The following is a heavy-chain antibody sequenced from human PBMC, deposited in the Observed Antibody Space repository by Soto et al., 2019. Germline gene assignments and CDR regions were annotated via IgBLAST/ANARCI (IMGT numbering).Heavy chain of an antibody. D-gene: IGHD4-17*01. CDR2: MNPNSGNT. J-gene: IGHJ5*02. V-gene: IGHV1-8*01. CDR3: ARGIKNGDYSRWFDP. CDR1: RYTFTCYD. Sequence: ASVKVSCKASRYTFTCYDINWLRQATGQGFEYLGWMNPNSGNTGYVKKFQGRVTMTRDTSMSKAYMELSSLRSEETAVYYCARGIKNGDYSRWFDPWGPGTPVTVSS.